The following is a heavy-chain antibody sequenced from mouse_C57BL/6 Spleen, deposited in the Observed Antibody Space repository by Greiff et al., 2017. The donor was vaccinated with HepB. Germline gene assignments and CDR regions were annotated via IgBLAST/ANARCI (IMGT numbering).Heavy chain of an antibody. CDR2: IYPGDGDT. J-gene: IGHJ2*01. V-gene: IGHV1-82*01. CDR1: GYAFSSSW. CDR3: ARHYYFDY. Sequence: QVQLQQSGPELVKPGASVKISCKASGYAFSSSWMNWVKQRPGKGLEWIGRIYPGDGDTNYNGKFKGKATLTADKSSSTACMQLSSLTSEDSAVYFCARHYYFDYWGQGTTLTVSS.